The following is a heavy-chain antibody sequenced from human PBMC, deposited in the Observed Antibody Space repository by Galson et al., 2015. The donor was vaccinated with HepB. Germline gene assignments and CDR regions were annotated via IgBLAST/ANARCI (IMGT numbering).Heavy chain of an antibody. J-gene: IGHJ4*02. CDR1: GYTFVDYY. CDR3: ARDVMVRGVIHYFDY. Sequence: SVKVSCKASGYTFVDYYIHWVRQAPGHGLEWMGRVSPYSGDTSYAQKFQGRVTMTRDTSITTVYMALSSLRPDDTAMYYCARDVMVRGVIHYFDYWGQGTLVTVSS. CDR2: VSPYSGDT. V-gene: IGHV1-2*06. D-gene: IGHD3-10*01.